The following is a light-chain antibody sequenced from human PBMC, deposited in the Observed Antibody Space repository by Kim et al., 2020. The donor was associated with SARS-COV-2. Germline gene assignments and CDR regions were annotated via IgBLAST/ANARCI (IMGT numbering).Light chain of an antibody. CDR1: SSDVGGSKY. V-gene: IGLV2-8*01. Sequence: GQSVTISCTGTSSDVGGSKYVSWYQQHPGKAPKLMIYEVSKRPSGVPDRFSGSKSGNTASLTVSGLQAEDEADYYCSSYAGSNNYVFGTGTKVTVL. J-gene: IGLJ1*01. CDR3: SSYAGSNNYV. CDR2: EVS.